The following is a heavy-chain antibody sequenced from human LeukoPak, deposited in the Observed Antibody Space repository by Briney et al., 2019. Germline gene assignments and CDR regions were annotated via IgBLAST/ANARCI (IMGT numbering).Heavy chain of an antibody. CDR3: ARGVGGSSWYLGNSYYYYMDV. J-gene: IGHJ6*03. V-gene: IGHV4-61*01. Sequence: SQTLSLTCTVAGVSIRTGSYYLSWIRQPPGKGLEWIGYIYYSGSTNYNPSLKSRVTISVDTSKNQFSLKLSSVTAADTAVYYCARGVGGSSWYLGNSYYYYMDVWGKGTTVTISS. D-gene: IGHD6-13*01. CDR1: GVSIRTGSYY. CDR2: IYYSGST.